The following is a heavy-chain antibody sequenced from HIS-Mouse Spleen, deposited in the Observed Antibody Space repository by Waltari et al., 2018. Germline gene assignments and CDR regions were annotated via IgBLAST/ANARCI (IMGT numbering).Heavy chain of an antibody. CDR1: GSTFSSYG. V-gene: IGHV3-33*01. Sequence: QVQLVESGGGVVQPGRSLRLPCSASGSTFSSYGMHWVRPAPGKGLEWVAVIWYDGSNKYYADSVKGRFTISRDNSKNTLYLQMNSLRAEDTAVYYCAREGAQQLVLFDYWGQGTLVTVSS. CDR3: AREGAQQLVLFDY. D-gene: IGHD6-13*01. J-gene: IGHJ4*02. CDR2: IWYDGSNK.